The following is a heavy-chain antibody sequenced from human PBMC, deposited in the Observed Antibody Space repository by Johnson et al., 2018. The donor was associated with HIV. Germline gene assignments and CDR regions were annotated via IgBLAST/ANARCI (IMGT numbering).Heavy chain of an antibody. Sequence: QLVESGGGVVQPGRSLRLSCAASGFTFSSYAMHWVRQAPGKGLEWVAVISYDGSNKYYADSVKGRFTISRDNSKNTLYLQMNSLRAEDTAVYYCAKDYEWFGEFVDAFDIWGQGTMVTVSS. V-gene: IGHV3-30*04. CDR1: GFTFSSYA. CDR3: AKDYEWFGEFVDAFDI. D-gene: IGHD3-10*01. CDR2: ISYDGSNK. J-gene: IGHJ3*02.